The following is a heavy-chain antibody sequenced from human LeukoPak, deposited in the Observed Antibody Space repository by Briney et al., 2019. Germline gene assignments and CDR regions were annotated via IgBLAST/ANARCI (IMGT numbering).Heavy chain of an antibody. J-gene: IGHJ4*02. CDR2: INHSGST. CDR3: ARLSRGAVVVVPAATEGQLDY. D-gene: IGHD2-2*01. Sequence: PSETLSLTCAVYGGSFSGYYWSWIRQPPGKELEWIGEINHSGSTNYNPSLKSRVTISVDTSKNQFSLKLSSVTAADTAVYYCARLSRGAVVVVPAATEGQLDYWGQGTLVTVSS. CDR1: GGSFSGYY. V-gene: IGHV4-34*01.